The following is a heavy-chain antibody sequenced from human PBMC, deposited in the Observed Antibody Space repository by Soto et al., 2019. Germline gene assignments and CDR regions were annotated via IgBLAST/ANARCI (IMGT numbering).Heavy chain of an antibody. J-gene: IGHJ6*02. CDR1: GYSFTSYW. CDR3: ARRQIAVAGKDPYYYYYGMDV. V-gene: IGHV5-51*01. D-gene: IGHD6-19*01. Sequence: PGESLKISCKGSGYSFTSYWIGWVRQMPGKGLEWMGIIYPGDSDTRYSPSFQGQVTISADKSISTAYLQWSSLKASDTAMYYCARRQIAVAGKDPYYYYYGMDVWGQGTTVTVSS. CDR2: IYPGDSDT.